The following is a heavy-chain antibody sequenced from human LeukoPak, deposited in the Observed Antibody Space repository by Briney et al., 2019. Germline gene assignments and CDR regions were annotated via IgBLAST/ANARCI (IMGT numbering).Heavy chain of an antibody. V-gene: IGHV4-30-4*01. CDR2: IYYSGST. J-gene: IGHJ4*02. CDR3: ARDNLVGATQYFDY. D-gene: IGHD1-26*01. Sequence: PSQTLSLTCTVSGGSISSGDYYWSWIRQPPGEGLEWIGYIYYSGSTYYNPSLKSRVTISVDTSKNQFSLKLSSVTAADTAVYYCARDNLVGATQYFDYWGQGTLVTVSS. CDR1: GGSISSGDYY.